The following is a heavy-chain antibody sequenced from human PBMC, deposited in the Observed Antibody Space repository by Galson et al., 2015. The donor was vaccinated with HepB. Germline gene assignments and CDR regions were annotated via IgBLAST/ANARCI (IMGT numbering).Heavy chain of an antibody. Sequence: LRLSCAASGFTFSSYAMSWVRQAPGKGLEWVSAISGSGGSTYYADSVKGRFTISRDNSKNTLYLQMNSLRAEDTAVYYCAKDQGIVGATRGVNWFDPWGQGTLVTVSS. CDR2: ISGSGGST. J-gene: IGHJ5*02. CDR1: GFTFSSYA. CDR3: AKDQGIVGATRGVNWFDP. D-gene: IGHD1-26*01. V-gene: IGHV3-23*01.